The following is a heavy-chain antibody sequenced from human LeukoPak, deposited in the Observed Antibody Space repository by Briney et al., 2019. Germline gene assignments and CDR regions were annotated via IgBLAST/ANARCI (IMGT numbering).Heavy chain of an antibody. CDR2: ISSSSSYI. CDR1: GFTFSSYS. CDR3: ARDRAMVRGVIIDY. Sequence: PGGSLRLSCAASGFTFSSYSMNWVRQAPGKGLEWVSSISSSSSYIYYADSVKGRFTISRDNAKNSLYLQMNSLRAEDTAVYYCARDRAMVRGVIIDYWGQGTLVTVSS. J-gene: IGHJ4*02. D-gene: IGHD3-10*01. V-gene: IGHV3-21*01.